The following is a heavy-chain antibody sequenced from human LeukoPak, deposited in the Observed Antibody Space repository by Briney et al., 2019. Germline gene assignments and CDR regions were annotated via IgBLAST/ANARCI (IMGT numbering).Heavy chain of an antibody. CDR3: ARLPYYDIYCDY. Sequence: SETLSLTCTVSGYSITTGYYWGWIRQPPGKWLEWIGTIYYSGKTYYNRSLRGRVTMSVDTSNNHFSLRLRSVTAADTAVYFCARLPYYDIYCDYWGQGTLVTVSS. CDR1: GYSITTGYY. CDR2: IYYSGKT. D-gene: IGHD3-22*01. V-gene: IGHV4-38-2*02. J-gene: IGHJ4*02.